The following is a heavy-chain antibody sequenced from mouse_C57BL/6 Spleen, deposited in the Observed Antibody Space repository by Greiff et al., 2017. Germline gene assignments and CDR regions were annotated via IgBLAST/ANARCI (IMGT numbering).Heavy chain of an antibody. CDR1: GYTFTSYW. CDR2: IDPSDSET. V-gene: IGHV1-52*01. Sequence: QVQLQQPGAELVRPGSSVKLSCKASGYTFTSYWMHWVKQRPIQGLEWIGNIDPSDSETHYNQKFKDKATLTVDKSSSTAYMQLSSLTSEDSAVYYCARSGVYDHDWYFDVWGTGTTVTVSS. J-gene: IGHJ1*03. CDR3: ARSGVYDHDWYFDV. D-gene: IGHD2-3*01.